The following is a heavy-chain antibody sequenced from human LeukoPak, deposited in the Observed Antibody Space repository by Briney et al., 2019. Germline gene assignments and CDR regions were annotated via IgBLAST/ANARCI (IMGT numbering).Heavy chain of an antibody. CDR2: FDPEDGET. CDR1: GYTLTELS. V-gene: IGHV1-24*01. CDR3: AAAGYYYYGMDV. Sequence: GASVKVSCKVSGYTLTELSMHWVRQAPGKGLEWMGGFDPEDGETIYAQKFQGRVTMTEDTSKDTAYMELSGLRSEDTAVYYCAAAGYYYYGMDVWGKGTTVTVSS. J-gene: IGHJ6*04.